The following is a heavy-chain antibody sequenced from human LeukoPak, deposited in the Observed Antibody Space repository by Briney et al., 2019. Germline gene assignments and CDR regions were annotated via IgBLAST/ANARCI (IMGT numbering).Heavy chain of an antibody. Sequence: GGSLRLSCAASGFTFSNYAKHWVRQAPGKGLEWVAIMCSDGSDKYHVNSVEGRFTISRDTSKNTLYLQMNNLRTEDTAVYYCAKDGGTVCHVINYSFDSWGQGTLVAVSS. CDR3: AKDGGTVCHVINYSFDS. V-gene: IGHV3-30*02. CDR2: MCSDGSDK. CDR1: GFTFSNYA. J-gene: IGHJ4*02. D-gene: IGHD1-1*01.